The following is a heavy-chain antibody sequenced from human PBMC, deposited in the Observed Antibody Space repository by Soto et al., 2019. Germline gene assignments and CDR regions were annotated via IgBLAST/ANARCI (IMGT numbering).Heavy chain of an antibody. CDR3: ARDSSGYYPAPSYFDY. CDR1: GVTFSSYA. D-gene: IGHD3-22*01. CDR2: IIPIFGTA. J-gene: IGHJ4*02. V-gene: IGHV1-69*01. Sequence: KVSFKASGVTFSSYAISWVRHAPGQGLEWMGGIIPIFGTANYAQKFQGRVTITADESTSTAYMELSSLRSEDTAVYYCARDSSGYYPAPSYFDYWGQGTLVTVSS.